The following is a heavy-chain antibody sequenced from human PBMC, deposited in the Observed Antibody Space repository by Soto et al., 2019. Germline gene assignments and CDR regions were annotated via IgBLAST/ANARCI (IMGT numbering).Heavy chain of an antibody. D-gene: IGHD2-15*01. CDR3: ARTDIVVVVAAIYFDY. CDR2: IIPIFGTA. CDR1: GGTFSSYA. V-gene: IGHV1-69*13. J-gene: IGHJ4*02. Sequence: SVKVSCKASGGTFSSYAISWVRQAPGQGLEWMGGIIPIFGTANYAQKFQGRVTITADESTSTAYMELSSLRSEDTAVYYCARTDIVVVVAAIYFDYWGQGTLVTVSS.